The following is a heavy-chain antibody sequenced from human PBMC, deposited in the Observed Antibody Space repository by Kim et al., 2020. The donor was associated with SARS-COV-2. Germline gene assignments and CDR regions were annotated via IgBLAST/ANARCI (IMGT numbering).Heavy chain of an antibody. D-gene: IGHD3-10*01. V-gene: IGHV1-8*01. CDR1: GYTFTSYD. CDR3: AIGGTMVRGVIIDY. CDR2: MNPNSGNT. Sequence: ASVKVSCKASGYTFTSYDINWVRQATGQGLEWMGWMNPNSGNTGYAQKFQGRVTMTRNTSISTAYMELSSLRSEDTAVYYCAIGGTMVRGVIIDYWGQGTLVTVSS. J-gene: IGHJ4*02.